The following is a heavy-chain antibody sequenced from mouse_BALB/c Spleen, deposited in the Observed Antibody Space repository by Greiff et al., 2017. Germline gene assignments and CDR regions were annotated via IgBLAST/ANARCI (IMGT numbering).Heavy chain of an antibody. D-gene: IGHD2-14*01. CDR2: FYPGSGSI. J-gene: IGHJ3*01. CDR1: GYTFTEYI. Sequence: VKLMESGAGLVKPGASVKLSCKASGYTFTEYIIHWVKQRSGQGLEWIGWFYPGSGSIKYNEKFKDKATLTADKSSSTVYMELSRLTSEDSAVYFCARHEGSLGNAWFAYWGQGTLVTVSA. V-gene: IGHV1-62-2*01. CDR3: ARHEGSLGNAWFAY.